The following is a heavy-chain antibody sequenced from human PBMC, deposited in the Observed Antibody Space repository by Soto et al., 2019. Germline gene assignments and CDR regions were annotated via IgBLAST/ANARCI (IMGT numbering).Heavy chain of an antibody. Sequence: PSDTLALTCTCSVGSINSYFCSLILQSPGKGLEWIVHIYYSGSTSYSPSLKSRVSISVDTSKNQFSLEVHSVTDAETAVYYCARAGKNMVQFDYWGKGPLVHVSS. V-gene: IGHV4-59*01. CDR2: IYYSGST. D-gene: IGHD3-10*01. CDR3: ARAGKNMVQFDY. J-gene: IGHJ4*02. CDR1: VGSINSYF.